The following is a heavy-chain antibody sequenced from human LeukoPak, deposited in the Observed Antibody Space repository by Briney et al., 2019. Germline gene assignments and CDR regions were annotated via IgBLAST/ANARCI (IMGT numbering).Heavy chain of an antibody. CDR3: ARVGDSSGYLIDY. Sequence: GGSLRLSCAASGFTFSSYSMNWVRQAPGKGLEWVSSISSCSSYIYYADSVKGRFTISRDNAKNSLYLQMNSLRAEDTAVYYCARVGDSSGYLIDYWGQGTLVTVSS. D-gene: IGHD3-22*01. J-gene: IGHJ4*02. V-gene: IGHV3-21*01. CDR1: GFTFSSYS. CDR2: ISSCSSYI.